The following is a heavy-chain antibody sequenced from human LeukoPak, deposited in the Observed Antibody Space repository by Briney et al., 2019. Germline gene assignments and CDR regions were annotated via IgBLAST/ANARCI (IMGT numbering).Heavy chain of an antibody. J-gene: IGHJ4*02. D-gene: IGHD3-22*01. CDR1: GYTFTSYC. V-gene: IGHV5-51*01. CDR2: IYPGDSDT. CDR3: ARGYYYDSSGYPDY. Sequence: GESLKISCKGSGYTFTSYCIGWVRQMPGKGLEWMGIIYPGDSDTRYSPSFQGQVTISADKSINTAYLQWSTLKASDTAMYYCARGYYYDSSGYPDYWGQGTLVTVSS.